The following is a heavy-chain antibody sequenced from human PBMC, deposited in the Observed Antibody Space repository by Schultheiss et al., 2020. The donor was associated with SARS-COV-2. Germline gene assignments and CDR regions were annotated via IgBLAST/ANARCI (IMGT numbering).Heavy chain of an antibody. D-gene: IGHD6-25*01. CDR1: GFSLSTSGMC. J-gene: IGHJ6*02. Sequence: SGPTLVKPTQTLTLTCTFSGFSLSTSGMCVSWIRQPPGKALEWLALIYWNDDKRYSPSLKTRLTISKDTSKNQVVLTMTNMDPVDTATYYCARIPGFSSGDPGGMDVWGQGTTVTV. CDR3: ARIPGFSSGDPGGMDV. CDR2: IYWNDDK. V-gene: IGHV2-70*01.